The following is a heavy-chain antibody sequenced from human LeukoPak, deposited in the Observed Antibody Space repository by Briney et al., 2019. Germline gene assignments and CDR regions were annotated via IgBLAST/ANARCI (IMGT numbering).Heavy chain of an antibody. CDR1: GFTFSDYY. CDR3: ARGWCSGGSCYYPYFDY. D-gene: IGHD2-15*01. V-gene: IGHV3-11*04. J-gene: IGHJ4*02. CDR2: ISSSCSTI. Sequence: GGSLRLSCAASGFTFSDYYMSWIRQAPGKGLEWVSYISSSCSTIYYADSVKGRFAISRDNAKNSLYLQMNSLRAEDTAVYYCARGWCSGGSCYYPYFDYWGQGTLVTVSS.